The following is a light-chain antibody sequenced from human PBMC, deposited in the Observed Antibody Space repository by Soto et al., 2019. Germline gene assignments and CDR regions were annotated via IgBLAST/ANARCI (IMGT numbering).Light chain of an antibody. V-gene: IGKV3-15*01. CDR1: QGISNN. CDR3: QQYNNWPPIT. J-gene: IGKJ5*01. Sequence: EIVMSQSPDTLSVSPGERATLSCRASQGISNNLAWYQQKPGQAPRLLMYGASTRATGIPARFSGSGSGTEFTLTISNLQSEDFAVYYCQQYNNWPPITFGQGTRLEIK. CDR2: GAS.